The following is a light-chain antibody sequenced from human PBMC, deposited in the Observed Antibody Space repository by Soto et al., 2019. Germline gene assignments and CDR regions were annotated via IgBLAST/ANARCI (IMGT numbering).Light chain of an antibody. CDR3: NSYTTSGAIV. CDR2: DVA. V-gene: IGLV2-14*03. J-gene: IGLJ3*02. Sequence: SVLTQPASVSGSPGQSITISCTGTSSDIGGYNFVSWYQQHPGNAPNLIIYDVASRPSGVSDRFSGSKSGNAASLTISGLQAEDEALYYCNSYTTSGAIVFGGGTKLTVL. CDR1: SSDIGGYNF.